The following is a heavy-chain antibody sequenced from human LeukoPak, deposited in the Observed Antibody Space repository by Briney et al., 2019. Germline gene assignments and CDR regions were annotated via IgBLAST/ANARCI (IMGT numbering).Heavy chain of an antibody. D-gene: IGHD4-11*01. CDR1: GYTFTDYY. CDR3: ARDYSNRFYYYMDV. CDR2: INPNSVGT. J-gene: IGHJ6*03. Sequence: ASVTVSCKASGYTFTDYYLHWVRQAPGQGLEWMGWINPNSVGTSYAQKFQGRVTMTRDTSMSTAYMELSRLRSDDTAVYYCARDYSNRFYYYMDVWGKGTTVTVSS. V-gene: IGHV1-2*02.